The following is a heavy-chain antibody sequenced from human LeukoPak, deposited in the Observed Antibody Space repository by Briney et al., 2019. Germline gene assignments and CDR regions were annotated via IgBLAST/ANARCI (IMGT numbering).Heavy chain of an antibody. V-gene: IGHV4-59*08. Sequence: SETLSLTCSVSGGSISSYYWSWVRQPPGKGLEWIGNIYYTGSTNYNPSLKSRVIISIDTSKNQFSLRLSSVTAADTAVYYCAALGDYAVFGLVYWGQGTLVTVSS. CDR3: AALGDYAVFGLVY. D-gene: IGHD4-17*01. J-gene: IGHJ4*02. CDR1: GGSISSYY. CDR2: IYYTGST.